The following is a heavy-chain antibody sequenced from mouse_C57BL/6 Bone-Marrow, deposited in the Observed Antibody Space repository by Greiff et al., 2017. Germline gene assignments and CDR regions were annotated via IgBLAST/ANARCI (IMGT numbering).Heavy chain of an antibody. CDR1: GYTFTDYY. CDR2: INPNNGGT. Sequence: EVQLQQSGPELVKPGASVKISCKASGYTFTDYYMNWVKQSHGKSLEWIGDINPNNGGTSYNQKFKGKATLTVDKSSSTAYMELRSLTSEDSAVYYCARTGWDDYFDYWGQGTTLTVSS. CDR3: ARTGWDDYFDY. V-gene: IGHV1-26*01. D-gene: IGHD4-1*01. J-gene: IGHJ2*01.